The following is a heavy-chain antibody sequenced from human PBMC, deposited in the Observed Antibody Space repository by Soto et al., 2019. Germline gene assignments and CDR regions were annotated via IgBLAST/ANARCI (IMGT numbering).Heavy chain of an antibody. CDR2: IFPDDSDT. V-gene: IGHV5-51*01. CDR1: GYSFTSYW. CDR3: AGPKWGRGGMDV. J-gene: IGHJ6*02. Sequence: GESLKISCKGSGYSFTSYWIAWVRQMPGKGLECMGIIFPDDSDTRYSPSFQGQVTFSADKAINTAYLQWTSLKASDTAIYYSAGPKWGRGGMDVCGQGTTVIFSS. D-gene: IGHD3-16*01.